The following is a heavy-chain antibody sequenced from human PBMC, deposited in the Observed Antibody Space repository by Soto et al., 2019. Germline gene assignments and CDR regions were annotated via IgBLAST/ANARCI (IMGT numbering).Heavy chain of an antibody. CDR1: GYTLTELS. Sequence: ASMKVSCKVSGYTLTELSMHWVRQAPGKGLEWMGGFDPEDGETIYAQKFQGRVTMTEDTSTDTAYMELSSLRSEDTAVYYCATGSMITFGGVIVPYYYYGMDVWGQGTTVTVSS. J-gene: IGHJ6*02. V-gene: IGHV1-24*01. D-gene: IGHD3-16*02. CDR2: FDPEDGET. CDR3: ATGSMITFGGVIVPYYYYGMDV.